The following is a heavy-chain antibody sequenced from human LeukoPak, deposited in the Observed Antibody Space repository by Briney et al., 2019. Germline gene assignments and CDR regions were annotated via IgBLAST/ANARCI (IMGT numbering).Heavy chain of an antibody. CDR1: GFTFSSYG. V-gene: IGHV3-30*18. CDR2: ISYDGSNK. J-gene: IGHJ5*02. Sequence: GGSLRLSCAASGFTFSSYGMHWVRQAPGKGLEGLAVISYDGSNKYYADSVKRRFTISRDNSKNTLYLQMNSLRAEDTAVYYCAKDGGTSGFDPWGQGTLVTVSS. D-gene: IGHD3-16*01. CDR3: AKDGGTSGFDP.